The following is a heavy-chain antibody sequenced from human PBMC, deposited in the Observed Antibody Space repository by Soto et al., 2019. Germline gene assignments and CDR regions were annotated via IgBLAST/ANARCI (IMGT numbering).Heavy chain of an antibody. CDR2: INAGNGNT. V-gene: IGHV1-3*01. J-gene: IGHJ5*02. CDR3: ARDYGFEYSSSSVAPPWFDP. D-gene: IGHD6-6*01. CDR1: GYTFTSYA. Sequence: ASVKVSCKASGYTFTSYAMHWVRQAPGQRLEWMGWINAGNGNTKYSQKFQGRVTITRDTSASTAYMELSSLRSEDTAVYYCARDYGFEYSSSSVAPPWFDPWGQGTLVTVSS.